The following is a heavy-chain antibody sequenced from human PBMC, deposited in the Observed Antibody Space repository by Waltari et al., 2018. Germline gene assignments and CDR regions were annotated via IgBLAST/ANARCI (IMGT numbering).Heavy chain of an antibody. Sequence: QVQLVQSGAEVKKTGASVKVSCKASGYTFTGDSMHWGRPAPGQGLEWMGWINTNTGDTKYTQKFQGRVTMTRDTSISTAYMELNRLRSDDTAVYYCARVDSLFGHDNILTSPFDYWGQGTLVTVSS. CDR1: GYTFTGDS. CDR2: INTNTGDT. D-gene: IGHD3-9*01. V-gene: IGHV1-2*02. CDR3: ARVDSLFGHDNILTSPFDY. J-gene: IGHJ4*02.